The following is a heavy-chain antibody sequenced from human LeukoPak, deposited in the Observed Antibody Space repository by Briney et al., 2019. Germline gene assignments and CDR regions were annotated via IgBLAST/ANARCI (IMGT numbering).Heavy chain of an antibody. J-gene: IGHJ4*02. D-gene: IGHD4-11*01. Sequence: PSETLSLTCTVSGGSISSYYWSWIRQPAGKGLEWIGRIYTSGSTNYNPSLKSRVTMSVDTSKNQFSLKLSSVTAADTAVYYCARHRMTTGTISDFDYWGQGTLVTVSS. CDR1: GGSISSYY. V-gene: IGHV4-4*07. CDR2: IYTSGST. CDR3: ARHRMTTGTISDFDY.